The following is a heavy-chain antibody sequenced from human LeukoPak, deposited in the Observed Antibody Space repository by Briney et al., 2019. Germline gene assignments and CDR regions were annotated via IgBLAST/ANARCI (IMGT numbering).Heavy chain of an antibody. CDR1: GYTFTTYD. J-gene: IGHJ4*02. CDR2: MNPHSGNT. CDR3: ALQYCTNGVCSPPLN. Sequence: ASVKVSCKASGYTFTTYDINWVRQATGQGLEWMGWMNPHSGNTGFAQKFQGRVNITKNSSITTAYMELSSLRSEDTAVYYCALQYCTNGVCSPPLNWGQGTLVTVSS. D-gene: IGHD2-8*01. V-gene: IGHV1-8*03.